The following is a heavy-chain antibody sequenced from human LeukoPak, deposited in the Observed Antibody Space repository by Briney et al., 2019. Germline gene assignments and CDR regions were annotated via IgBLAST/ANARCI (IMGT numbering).Heavy chain of an antibody. Sequence: GGSLRLSCAASGFTFSNYSMNWVRQAPGKGLEWVSSISSSSSYIYYADSVKGRFTISRDNAKNSLYMQMNSLRAEDTAVYYCARRATYYYDSSGYFPPDYWGQGTLVTVSS. J-gene: IGHJ4*02. D-gene: IGHD3-22*01. CDR3: ARRATYYYDSSGYFPPDY. CDR1: GFTFSNYS. CDR2: ISSSSSYI. V-gene: IGHV3-21*01.